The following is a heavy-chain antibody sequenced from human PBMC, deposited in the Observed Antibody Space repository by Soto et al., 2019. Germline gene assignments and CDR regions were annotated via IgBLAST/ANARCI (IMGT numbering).Heavy chain of an antibody. Sequence: ASVKVSCKASVYIFTNYYIYWLRQAPGQGLEYVGIINPGGGATDYTQKFQGRVTMTRDTSTSTVYMELRSLRYEDTAVYYCARGIVGANVLWFDAWGQGTLVTVSS. CDR3: ARGIVGANVLWFDA. J-gene: IGHJ5*02. D-gene: IGHD1-26*01. CDR2: INPGGGAT. CDR1: VYIFTNYY. V-gene: IGHV1-46*01.